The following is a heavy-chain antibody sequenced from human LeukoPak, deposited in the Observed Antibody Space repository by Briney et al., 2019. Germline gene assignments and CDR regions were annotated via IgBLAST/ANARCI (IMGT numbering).Heavy chain of an antibody. CDR2: IKPDGSEK. V-gene: IGHV3-7*03. Sequence: SGGSLRLSCVASGFTFTNYWMNWVRQTPGKGLEWVANIKPDGSEKYYVDSVKGRFTISRDNAKNSLYLQMNSLRAEDTAVYYCATPLDYYDRSDSHQGGDWGQGTLVTVSS. D-gene: IGHD3-22*01. CDR1: GFTFTNYW. CDR3: ATPLDYYDRSDSHQGGD. J-gene: IGHJ4*02.